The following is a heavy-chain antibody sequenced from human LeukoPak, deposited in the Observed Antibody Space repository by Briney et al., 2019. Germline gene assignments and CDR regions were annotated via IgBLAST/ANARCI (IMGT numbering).Heavy chain of an antibody. Sequence: GASVKVSCKASGYTFTNYAMHWVRQAPGQRPEWLGWINAANGYAKYSQELQGRVTMTTDTSTSTADMELRSLRSDDTAVYYCARVFVTAPENYYYMDVWGKGTTVTISS. CDR1: GYTFTNYA. CDR2: INAANGYA. V-gene: IGHV1-3*01. CDR3: ARVFVTAPENYYYMDV. J-gene: IGHJ6*03. D-gene: IGHD2-21*01.